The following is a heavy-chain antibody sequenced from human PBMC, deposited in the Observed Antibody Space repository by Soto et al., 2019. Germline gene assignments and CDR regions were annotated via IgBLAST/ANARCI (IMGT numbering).Heavy chain of an antibody. Sequence: QVQLVESGGGVVQPGRSLRLSCAASGFTFSSYGMHWVRQAPGKGLEWVAVISYDGSNKYYADSVKGRFTISRDNSKKTLYLQMNSLRAEDTAVYYCAKIGRGYYDSSGYYMVDYLGQGTLVTVSS. CDR1: GFTFSSYG. CDR3: AKIGRGYYDSSGYYMVDY. V-gene: IGHV3-30*18. CDR2: ISYDGSNK. D-gene: IGHD3-22*01. J-gene: IGHJ4*02.